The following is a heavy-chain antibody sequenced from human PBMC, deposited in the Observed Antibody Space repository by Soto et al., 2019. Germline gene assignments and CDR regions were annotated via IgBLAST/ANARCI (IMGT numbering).Heavy chain of an antibody. Sequence: ASVKVSCKASGYTFTSYGISWVRQAPGQGPEWMGWISAYNGNTNYAQKLQGRVTMTTDTSTSTAYMELRSLRSDDAAVYYCARGSYYDILTGYYLFDYWGQGTLVTVSS. CDR3: ARGSYYDILTGYYLFDY. V-gene: IGHV1-18*01. CDR1: GYTFTSYG. CDR2: ISAYNGNT. D-gene: IGHD3-9*01. J-gene: IGHJ4*02.